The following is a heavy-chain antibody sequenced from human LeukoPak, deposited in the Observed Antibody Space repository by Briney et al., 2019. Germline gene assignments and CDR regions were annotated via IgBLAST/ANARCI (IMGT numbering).Heavy chain of an antibody. Sequence: PSGTLSLTCTLSGGSISSSNYYWGWIRQPPGKRLEWLGIIYYSGSTYYNPSLKSRVTISVDTSKNQFSLKLSSVTAADTAVYYCARGQDYYDTSGYAFDIWGQGTMVTVSS. J-gene: IGHJ3*02. CDR1: GGSISSSNYY. D-gene: IGHD3-22*01. CDR3: ARGQDYYDTSGYAFDI. V-gene: IGHV4-39*01. CDR2: IYYSGST.